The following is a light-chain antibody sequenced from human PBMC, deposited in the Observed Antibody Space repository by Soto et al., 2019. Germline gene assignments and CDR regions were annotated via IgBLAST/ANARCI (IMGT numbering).Light chain of an antibody. V-gene: IGKV3-20*01. CDR2: GAS. CDR1: QSVSSN. Sequence: EILMAQFPATLSVSPGERATLSCRASQSVSSNLAWYQQKPGQAPRLLIYGASSRATGIPDRFSGSGSGTDFTLTISRLEPEDFAVYYCQQYGSSPWTFGQGTKVDIK. CDR3: QQYGSSPWT. J-gene: IGKJ1*01.